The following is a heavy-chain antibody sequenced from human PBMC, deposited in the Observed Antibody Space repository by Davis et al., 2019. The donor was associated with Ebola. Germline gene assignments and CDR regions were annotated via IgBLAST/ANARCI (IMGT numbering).Heavy chain of an antibody. D-gene: IGHD4-11*01. CDR2: INHSGST. J-gene: IGHJ4*02. CDR1: GGSFSGYY. Sequence: PGGSLRLSCAVYGGSFSGYYWSWIRQPPGKGLEWIGEINHSGSTNYNPSLKSRVTISVDTSKNQFSLKLSSVTAADTAVYYCARAASAVTTWGPNDYWGQGTLVTVSS. CDR3: ARAASAVTTWGPNDY. V-gene: IGHV4-34*01.